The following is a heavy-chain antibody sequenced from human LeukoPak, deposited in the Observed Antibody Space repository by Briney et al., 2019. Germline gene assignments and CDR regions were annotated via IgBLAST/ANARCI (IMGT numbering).Heavy chain of an antibody. D-gene: IGHD7-27*01. J-gene: IGHJ4*02. Sequence: MASETDSLICSLSGGSISNYFWTWIRQPPGKGLEWIGYIYSSGSTYYNPSLKSRVTISVDTSKNRFSLKLSTVTAADTAVYYCARRPTVDPKFDYWGQGTLVTVSS. V-gene: IGHV4-59*08. CDR3: ARRPTVDPKFDY. CDR1: GGSISNYF. CDR2: IYSSGST.